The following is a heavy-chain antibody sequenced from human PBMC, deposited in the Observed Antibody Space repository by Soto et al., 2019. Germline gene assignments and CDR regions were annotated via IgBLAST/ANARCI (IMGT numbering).Heavy chain of an antibody. D-gene: IGHD3-22*01. V-gene: IGHV4-30-2*01. Sequence: TLSLTCVVSGYSVSRGGYSWSWIRQPPGKGLEWIGNIYHSGSTYYNPSLKSRVTISEDRSKNQISLKLSSVTAADTAVYYCAKNTYYYDSSGFPEYWGQGTPVTVS. J-gene: IGHJ4*02. CDR3: AKNTYYYDSSGFPEY. CDR1: GYSVSRGGYS. CDR2: IYHSGST.